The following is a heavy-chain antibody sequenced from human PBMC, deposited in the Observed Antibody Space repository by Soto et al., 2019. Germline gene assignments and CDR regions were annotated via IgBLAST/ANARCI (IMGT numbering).Heavy chain of an antibody. Sequence: QVQLVQSGAEVKKPGASVKVSCKASGYTFTSYGMSWVRQAPGQGLEWMGWISAYNGNTNYAQKPQGRVTMTTDTSTSTAYMALRSLRSDDTAVYYCARDRGAYGMDVWGQGTTVTVSS. CDR3: ARDRGAYGMDV. V-gene: IGHV1-18*01. CDR2: ISAYNGNT. CDR1: GYTFTSYG. J-gene: IGHJ6*02.